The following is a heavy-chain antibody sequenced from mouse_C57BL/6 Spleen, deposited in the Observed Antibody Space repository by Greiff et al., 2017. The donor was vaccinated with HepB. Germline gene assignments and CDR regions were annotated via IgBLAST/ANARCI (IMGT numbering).Heavy chain of an antibody. Sequence: QVQLQQSGAELVKPGASVKISCKASGYAFSSYWMNWVKQRPGKGLEWIGQIYPGDGDTNYNGKFKGKATLTADKSSSTAYMQLSSLTSEDSAVYFCARLPGSSLYFDVWGTGTTVTVSS. D-gene: IGHD1-1*01. CDR3: ARLPGSSLYFDV. J-gene: IGHJ1*03. CDR2: IYPGDGDT. V-gene: IGHV1-80*01. CDR1: GYAFSSYW.